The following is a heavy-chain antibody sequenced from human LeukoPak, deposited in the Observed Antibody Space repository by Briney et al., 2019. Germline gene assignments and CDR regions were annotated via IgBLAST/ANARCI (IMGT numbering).Heavy chain of an antibody. V-gene: IGHV3-23*01. J-gene: IGHJ4*02. Sequence: TGGSLRLSCAASGFIFSSYAMSWVRQAPGKGLEWVSGISGSGGSTYYADSVKGRFTISRDNSKNTLYLQMNSLRADDTAVYYCAKNDYGDYFGGDYWGQGTLVTVSS. CDR2: ISGSGGST. CDR3: AKNDYGDYFGGDY. CDR1: GFIFSSYA. D-gene: IGHD4-17*01.